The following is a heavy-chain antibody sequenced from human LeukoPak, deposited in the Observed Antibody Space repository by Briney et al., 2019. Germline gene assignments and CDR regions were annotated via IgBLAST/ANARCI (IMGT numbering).Heavy chain of an antibody. J-gene: IGHJ4*02. CDR2: IDNSGAYT. CDR3: AKGSAAGRPYYFDY. V-gene: IGHV3-23*01. CDR1: GFIFSNYA. D-gene: IGHD6-25*01. Sequence: QPGGSLRLSCAASGFIFSNYAMSWVRQAPGKGLEWVSAIDNSGAYTWYADSVKGRFTISKDSSSTILYLQMNSPRAGDAAVYFCAKGSAAGRPYYFDYWGQGTLVTVSS.